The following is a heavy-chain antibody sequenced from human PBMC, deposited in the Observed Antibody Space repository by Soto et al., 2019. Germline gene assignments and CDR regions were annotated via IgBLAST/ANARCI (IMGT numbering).Heavy chain of an antibody. D-gene: IGHD3-22*01. CDR3: ARYLPRRIWGVDSSGELYFDY. CDR2: IYYSGST. J-gene: IGHJ4*02. V-gene: IGHV4-30-4*01. CDR1: GGSISSGDYY. Sequence: QVQLQESGPGLVKPSQTLSLTCTVSGGSISSGDYYWSWIRQPPGKGLEWIGYIYYSGSTYYNPSLKSRVTISVDTSKNQFSLKLSSVTAADTAVYYCARYLPRRIWGVDSSGELYFDYWGQGTLVTVSS.